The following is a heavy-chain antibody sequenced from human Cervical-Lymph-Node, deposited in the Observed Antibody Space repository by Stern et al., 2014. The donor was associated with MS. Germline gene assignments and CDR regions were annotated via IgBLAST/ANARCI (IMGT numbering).Heavy chain of an antibody. CDR1: GFTFSTYG. J-gene: IGHJ1*01. CDR3: AREGGNTAKYFQH. V-gene: IGHV3-33*01. Sequence: VQLVESGGGVVQPGRSLRLSCAASGFTFSTYGIHWVRQAPGKGLEWVTVIWYDGRNKYYADSVKGRFTISRDNSKKKLYLQINSLRAEDTAVYYCAREGGNTAKYFQHWGQGTLVTVSS. D-gene: IGHD4-23*01. CDR2: IWYDGRNK.